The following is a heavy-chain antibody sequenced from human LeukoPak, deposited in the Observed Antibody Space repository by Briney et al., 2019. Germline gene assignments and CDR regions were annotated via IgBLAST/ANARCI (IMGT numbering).Heavy chain of an antibody. CDR3: VRDRELGV. V-gene: IGHV4-59*01. D-gene: IGHD1-7*01. CDR2: IYDSVNT. CDR1: GGSISIFY. Sequence: SETLSLTCSVSGGSISIFYWSWIRQPPGKGLEWIGYIYDSVNTNYNPSLKSRVTISVDMSRNQFSLKLNSVTAADTAIYYCVRDRELGVWGQGTTVTASS. J-gene: IGHJ6*02.